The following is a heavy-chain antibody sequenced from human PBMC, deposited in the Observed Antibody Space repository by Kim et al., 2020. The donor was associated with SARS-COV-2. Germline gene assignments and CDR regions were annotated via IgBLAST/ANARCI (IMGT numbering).Heavy chain of an antibody. CDR2: GST. D-gene: IGHD1-1*01. Sequence: GSTYYAGSVMGRVTISRDNSKNTLYLQMNRLRAEDTAVYYCTRDVFDGYWNWGQGTLVTVSS. J-gene: IGHJ4*02. CDR3: TRDVFDGYWN. V-gene: IGHV3-53*01.